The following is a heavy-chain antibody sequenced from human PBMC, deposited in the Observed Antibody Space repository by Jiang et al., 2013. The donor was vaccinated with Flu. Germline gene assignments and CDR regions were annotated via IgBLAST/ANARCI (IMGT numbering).Heavy chain of an antibody. CDR2: IYNTGNT. Sequence: CTVSGGSISRSSYLWGWIRQPPGKGLEWIASIYNTGNTYYNPSLKSRVTISVDTSKNQFSLKLSSMTAADTAVYYCVLYVVVPNLHFDSWGQGTLVTVSS. V-gene: IGHV4-39*01. J-gene: IGHJ4*02. CDR1: GGSISRSSYL. CDR3: VLYVVVPNLHFDS. D-gene: IGHD2-15*01.